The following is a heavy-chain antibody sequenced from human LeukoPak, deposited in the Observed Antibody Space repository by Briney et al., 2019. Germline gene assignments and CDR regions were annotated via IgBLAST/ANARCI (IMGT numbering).Heavy chain of an antibody. CDR3: ARTGGYYYDSSGYYYGY. CDR1: GGSISSGDYY. D-gene: IGHD3-22*01. CDR2: IYYSGST. J-gene: IGHJ4*02. Sequence: PSETLSLTCTVSGGSISSGDYYWSWIRRPPGKGLEWIGYIYYSGSTYYNPSLKSRVTISVDTSKNQFSLKLSSVTAADTAVYYCARTGGYYYDSSGYYYGYWGQGTLVTVSS. V-gene: IGHV4-30-4*01.